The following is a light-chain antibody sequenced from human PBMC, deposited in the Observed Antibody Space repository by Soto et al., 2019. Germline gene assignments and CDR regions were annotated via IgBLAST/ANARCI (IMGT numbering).Light chain of an antibody. CDR3: QQYTNWPPWT. CDR2: GAS. V-gene: IGKV3-15*01. CDR1: QSLSTN. Sequence: EIVMTQSPATLSVSPGERATLSCRASQSLSTNLAWYRQKPGQSPRLLIYGASTRATGVPARFSGSGSGTEFTLTISSLQSEDFAVYYCQQYTNWPPWTFGQGTKVVIK. J-gene: IGKJ1*01.